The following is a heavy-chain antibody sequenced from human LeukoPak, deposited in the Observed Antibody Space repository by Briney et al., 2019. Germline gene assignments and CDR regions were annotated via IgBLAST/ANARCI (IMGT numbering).Heavy chain of an antibody. D-gene: IGHD1-26*01. CDR1: GFSFNTYE. J-gene: IGHJ6*03. V-gene: IGHV3-48*03. CDR3: ARWAKNSYYYYMDV. CDR2: ITSSGSDK. Sequence: PGGSLRLSCVVSGFSFNTYEMNWVRQSPGKGLAWISYITSSGSDKFYADSVKGRFTISRDNAKNSLWLQMHSLRVDDTAVYYCARWAKNSYYYYMDVWGIGTTVTVSS.